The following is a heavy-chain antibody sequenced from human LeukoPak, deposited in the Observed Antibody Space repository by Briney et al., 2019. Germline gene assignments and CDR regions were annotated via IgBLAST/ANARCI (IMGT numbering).Heavy chain of an antibody. CDR1: DYSISSGYW. D-gene: IGHD3-10*01. J-gene: IGHJ6*03. V-gene: IGHV4-38-2*02. Sequence: PSETLSLTCTVSDYSISSGYWWGWIRQPPGKGLEWIASIYHSGNTYYNPSLQSRLTISIDTSKNQFSLKLSSVTAADTAVYYCARDRGLRYYYMDVWGKGTTVTVSS. CDR3: ARDRGLRYYYMDV. CDR2: IYHSGNT.